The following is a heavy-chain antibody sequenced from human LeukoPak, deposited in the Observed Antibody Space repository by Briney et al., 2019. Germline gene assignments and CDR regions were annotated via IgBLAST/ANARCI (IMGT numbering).Heavy chain of an antibody. CDR3: AREAHYDFWSGYPADYYYYMDV. J-gene: IGHJ6*03. V-gene: IGHV3-21*01. D-gene: IGHD3-3*01. Sequence: GGSLRLSCAASGFTFSSYSMNWVRQAPGKGLEWVSSISSSSSYIYYADSVKGRFTTSRDNAKNSLYLQMNSLRAEDTAVYYCAREAHYDFWSGYPADYYYYMDVWGKGTTVTVSS. CDR1: GFTFSSYS. CDR2: ISSSSSYI.